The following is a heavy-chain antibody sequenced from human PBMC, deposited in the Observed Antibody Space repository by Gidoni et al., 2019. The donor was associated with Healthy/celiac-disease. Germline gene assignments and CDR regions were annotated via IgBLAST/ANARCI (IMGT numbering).Heavy chain of an antibody. CDR3: ARDAAGIDY. CDR2: IYYSGGT. D-gene: IGHD6-13*01. J-gene: IGHJ4*02. Sequence: QVQLQESGPGLVKPSETLSLTCTVSGGSISSYYWSWIRQPPGKGLEWIGYIYYSGGTNYNPSLKSRVTISVDTSKNQFSLKLSSVTAADTAVYYCARDAAGIDYWGQGTLVTVSS. V-gene: IGHV4-59*01. CDR1: GGSISSYY.